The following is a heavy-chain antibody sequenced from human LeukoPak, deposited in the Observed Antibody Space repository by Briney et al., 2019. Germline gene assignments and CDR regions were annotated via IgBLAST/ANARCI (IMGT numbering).Heavy chain of an antibody. Sequence: GGSLRLSCGASGFTFSAYAFNWVRQAPGKGLQGGAYISSTGATIYYADPVKGRFTISRDNAKNPLYLQMTSLRAEDTAVDYCARVRHYYDSSGYEVFWFEPWGQGTLVTVSS. CDR2: ISSTGATI. J-gene: IGHJ5*02. D-gene: IGHD3-22*01. CDR3: ARVRHYYDSSGYEVFWFEP. CDR1: GFTFSAYA. V-gene: IGHV3-48*03.